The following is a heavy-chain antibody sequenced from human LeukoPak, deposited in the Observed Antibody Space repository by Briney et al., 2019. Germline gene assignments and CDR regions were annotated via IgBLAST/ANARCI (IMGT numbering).Heavy chain of an antibody. Sequence: SETLSLTCTVSGGSISSYYWSWIRQPPGKGLEWIGYIYYSGSTNYNPSLKSRVTISVDTSKNQFSLKLSSVTAADTAVYYCARATVDRDAFDIWGQGTMVTVSS. CDR1: GGSISSYY. CDR3: ARATVDRDAFDI. D-gene: IGHD1-14*01. V-gene: IGHV4-59*01. CDR2: IYYSGST. J-gene: IGHJ3*02.